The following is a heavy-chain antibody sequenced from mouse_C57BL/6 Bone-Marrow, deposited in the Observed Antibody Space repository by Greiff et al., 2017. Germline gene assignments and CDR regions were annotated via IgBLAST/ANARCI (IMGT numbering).Heavy chain of an antibody. J-gene: IGHJ4*01. V-gene: IGHV1-55*01. CDR3: ARRWLARRLYAMDY. Sequence: QVQLQQPGAELVKPGASVKMSCKASGYTFTSYWITWVKQRPGQGLEWIGDIYPGSGGTNYNQKFKDKATLTVDTSSSTAYMQLSSLTSEDSAVYDCARRWLARRLYAMDYWGQGTPVTVSA. CDR1: GYTFTSYW. CDR2: IYPGSGGT. D-gene: IGHD1-1*02.